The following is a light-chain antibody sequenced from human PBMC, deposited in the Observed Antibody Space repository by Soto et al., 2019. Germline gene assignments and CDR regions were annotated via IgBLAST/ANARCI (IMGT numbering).Light chain of an antibody. CDR3: QSYDNGHVV. CDR2: EDN. J-gene: IGLJ3*02. Sequence: NFMLTQPHSVSESPGKTVTISCTRSSGNIANNYVQWYQRRPGRSPTTVIYEDNQRPSGVPDRFSGSIDSSSNSASLTISGLKTEDEADYYCQSYDNGHVVFGGGTKVTVL. CDR1: SGNIANNY. V-gene: IGLV6-57*01.